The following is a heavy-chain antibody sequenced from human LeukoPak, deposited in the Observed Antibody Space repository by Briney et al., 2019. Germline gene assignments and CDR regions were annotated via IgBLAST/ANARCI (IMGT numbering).Heavy chain of an antibody. CDR3: ARGPYSSSPEFDL. D-gene: IGHD6-13*01. CDR1: GFTWGSYD. V-gene: IGHV3-33*01. J-gene: IGHJ2*01. CDR2: IWYDGSNK. Sequence: PGRSLRRACAASGFTWGSYDMHWVRQAPGKGLEWVAVIWYDGSNKYYADSVKGRFTISRDNSKNTLYLQMNSLRAEDTAVYYCARGPYSSSPEFDLWGRGTLVTVSS.